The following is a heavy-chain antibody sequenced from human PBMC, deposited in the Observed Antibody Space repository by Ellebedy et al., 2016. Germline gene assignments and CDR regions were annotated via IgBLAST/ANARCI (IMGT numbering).Heavy chain of an antibody. J-gene: IGHJ4*02. Sequence: GGSLRLXXVASGFIFSDYWVSWVRQAPGKGPEWVANIKQDGSVKYYVDSVKGRFTISRDNAKNSLYLQMSSLSAEDTALYYCVRVDMLTNYFDNWGQGTLVTVST. CDR3: VRVDMLTNYFDN. V-gene: IGHV3-7*03. D-gene: IGHD3-9*01. CDR1: GFIFSDYW. CDR2: IKQDGSVK.